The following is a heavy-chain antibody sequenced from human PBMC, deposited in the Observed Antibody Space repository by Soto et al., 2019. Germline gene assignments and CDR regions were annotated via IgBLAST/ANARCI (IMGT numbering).Heavy chain of an antibody. CDR3: AGEPKGGAYDMDV. CDR2: IWSDGSRG. CDR1: RLTFSAHD. Sequence: QVQLVESGGGVVQPGTSLRLSCAASRLTFSAHDMHWVRQAPGRGLEWVALIWSDGSRGFYADSVKGRFTISRENFKNTLYLKMNSLGAEDPAVYYCAGEPKGGAYDMDVWGQGTTVTVSS. V-gene: IGHV3-33*01. J-gene: IGHJ6*02. D-gene: IGHD3-16*01.